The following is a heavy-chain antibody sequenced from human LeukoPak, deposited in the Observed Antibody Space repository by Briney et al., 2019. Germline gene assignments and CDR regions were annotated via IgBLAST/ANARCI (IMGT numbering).Heavy chain of an antibody. D-gene: IGHD4-17*01. CDR2: ISYDGSNK. CDR3: AKPTTVTASEDY. J-gene: IGHJ4*02. Sequence: GGSLRLSCAASGFTFSSYGMHWVRQAPGKGLEWVAVISYDGSNKYYADSVKGRFTISRDNSKSTLYLQMNSLRAEDTAVYYCAKPTTVTASEDYWGQGTLVTVSS. V-gene: IGHV3-30*18. CDR1: GFTFSSYG.